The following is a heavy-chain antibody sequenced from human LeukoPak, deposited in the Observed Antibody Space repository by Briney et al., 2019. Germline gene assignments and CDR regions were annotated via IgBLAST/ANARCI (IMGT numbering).Heavy chain of an antibody. CDR3: ARAGNWNYYYGMDV. CDR2: IKQDGSKK. Sequence: GGSLRLSCVASGFPFSSYWMTWVRQAPGKGLEWVANIKQDGSKKSYVDSVKGRFTISRDNAKNSLYLQMNSLRAEDTAVYYCARAGNWNYYYGMDVWGQGTTVTVSS. D-gene: IGHD1-20*01. CDR1: GFPFSSYW. V-gene: IGHV3-7*01. J-gene: IGHJ6*02.